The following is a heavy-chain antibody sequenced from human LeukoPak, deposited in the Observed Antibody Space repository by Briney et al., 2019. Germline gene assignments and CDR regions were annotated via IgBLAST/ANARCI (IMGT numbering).Heavy chain of an antibody. D-gene: IGHD3-3*01. CDR1: GFTVSSNY. V-gene: IGHV3-53*01. CDR2: IYSGGST. Sequence: GGSLRLSCAASGFTVSSNYMSWVRQAPGKGLEWASVIYSGGSTYYADSVKGRFTISRDNSKNTLYLQMNSLRAEDTAVYYCAREAVSRGFWSGYYTEDLYYYYGMDVWGQGTTVTVSS. CDR3: AREAVSRGFWSGYYTEDLYYYYGMDV. J-gene: IGHJ6*02.